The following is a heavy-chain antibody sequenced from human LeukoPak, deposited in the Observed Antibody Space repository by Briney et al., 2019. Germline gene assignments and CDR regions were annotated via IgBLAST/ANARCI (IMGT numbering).Heavy chain of an antibody. D-gene: IGHD3-10*01. CDR2: INHSGST. CDR1: GGSFSGYY. J-gene: IGHJ3*02. Sequence: SETLSLTCAVYGGSFSGYYWGWIRQPPGKGLEWIGEINHSGSTNYNPSLKSRVTISVDTSKNQFSLKLSSVTAADTAVYYCARGRPRLWFGELLASSHDAFDIWGQGTMVTVSS. V-gene: IGHV4-34*01. CDR3: ARGRPRLWFGELLASSHDAFDI.